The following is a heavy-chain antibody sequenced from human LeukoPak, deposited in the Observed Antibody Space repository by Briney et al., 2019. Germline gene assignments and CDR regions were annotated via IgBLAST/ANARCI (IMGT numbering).Heavy chain of an antibody. V-gene: IGHV3-21*01. CDR1: GFTFSGFS. D-gene: IGHD6-13*01. CDR2: ISSSSSYI. Sequence: GGSLRLSCAASGFTFSGFSMSWVRQAPGKGLEWVSFISSSSSYIYYADSVKGRFTISRDNAKNSLYMQMNSLRAEDTAVYYCARDLTGYSSSRDQVDQWGQGTLVIVSS. CDR3: ARDLTGYSSSRDQVDQ. J-gene: IGHJ4*02.